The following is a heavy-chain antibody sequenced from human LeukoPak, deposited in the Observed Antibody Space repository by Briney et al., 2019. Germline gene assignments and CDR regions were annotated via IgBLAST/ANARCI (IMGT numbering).Heavy chain of an antibody. CDR2: ISYDGSNK. CDR1: GFTFSSYA. V-gene: IGHV3-30*04. Sequence: GRSLRLSCAASGFTFSSYALHWVRQAPGKGLEWVAVISYDGSNKYYADSVKGRFTISRDNSKNTLYLQMSSLRAEDTAVYYCAQAYDILTGYDYWGQGTLVTVSS. J-gene: IGHJ4*02. CDR3: AQAYDILTGYDY. D-gene: IGHD3-9*01.